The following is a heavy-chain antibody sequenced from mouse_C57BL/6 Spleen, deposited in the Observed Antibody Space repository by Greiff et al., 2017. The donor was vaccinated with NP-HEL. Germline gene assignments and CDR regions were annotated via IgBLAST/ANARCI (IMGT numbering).Heavy chain of an antibody. V-gene: IGHV1-85*01. D-gene: IGHD1-1*01. J-gene: IGHJ2*02. Sequence: VKLMESGAELVKPGASVKLSCKASGYTFTNYDINWVKQRPGKGLEWIGGIYPGGGSTNYNEKVKGKATLTVDKSSSTAYMQINSLTSEDSAIYYCARPNGSSAASPFDYWGQGTSLTVSS. CDR1: GYTFTNYD. CDR2: IYPGGGST. CDR3: ARPNGSSAASPFDY.